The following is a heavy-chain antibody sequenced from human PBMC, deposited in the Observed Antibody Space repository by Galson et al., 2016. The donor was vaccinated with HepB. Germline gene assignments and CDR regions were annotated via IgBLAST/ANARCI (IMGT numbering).Heavy chain of an antibody. CDR1: GFSFSGYY. J-gene: IGHJ3*02. Sequence: SLRLSCAASGFSFSGYYMSWIRQAPGKGLEWLSYISPSSNDINYADSVRGRFTMSRDNARDSLYLQMKSLRAEDTAVYYCARDGDSAWAYDIWGQGTMVIVSS. V-gene: IGHV3-11*06. D-gene: IGHD7-27*01. CDR2: ISPSSNDI. CDR3: ARDGDSAWAYDI.